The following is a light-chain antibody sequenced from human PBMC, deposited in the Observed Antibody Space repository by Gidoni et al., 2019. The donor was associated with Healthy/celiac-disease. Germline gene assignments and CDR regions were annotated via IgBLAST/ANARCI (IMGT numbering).Light chain of an antibody. CDR3: QQYGSSPPWT. CDR2: GAS. V-gene: IGKV3-20*01. Sequence: VLTQSPGTLSLSPGERATLSCRASQSVSSSYLAWYQQKTGQAPRILIYGASSRATGIPDRLSGSGSGTDFTITISRLEPEDFAVYYCQQYGSSPPWTFGQGTKVEIK. CDR1: QSVSSSY. J-gene: IGKJ1*01.